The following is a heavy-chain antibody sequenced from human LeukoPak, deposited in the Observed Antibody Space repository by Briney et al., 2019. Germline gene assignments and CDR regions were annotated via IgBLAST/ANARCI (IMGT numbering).Heavy chain of an antibody. J-gene: IGHJ6*03. CDR1: GVSISSSNSY. CDR3: ARVRGGIRYYYMDV. V-gene: IGHV4-39*01. CDR2: IYYTGNT. D-gene: IGHD1-14*01. Sequence: SETPSLTCTVSGVSISSSNSYWGWIRQPPGKGLEWIGSIYYTGNTYYNASLKSRVTISIDTSKNQISLRLTSVTATDTAMYYCARVRGGIRYYYMDVWGEGTTVTVSS.